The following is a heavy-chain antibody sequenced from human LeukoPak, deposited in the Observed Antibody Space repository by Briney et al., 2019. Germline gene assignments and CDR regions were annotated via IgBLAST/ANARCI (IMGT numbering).Heavy chain of an antibody. CDR2: IIPIFGTA. D-gene: IGHD6-6*01. Sequence: SVKVSCKASGYTFSTYPLNWVRQAPGQGLEWLGGIIPIFGTANYAQKFQGRVTITADESTSTAYMELSSLRSEDTAVYYCARGAFDRLEYSSYRSFDHWGQGTLVTVYS. CDR1: GYTFSTYP. J-gene: IGHJ4*02. CDR3: ARGAFDRLEYSSYRSFDH. V-gene: IGHV1-69*13.